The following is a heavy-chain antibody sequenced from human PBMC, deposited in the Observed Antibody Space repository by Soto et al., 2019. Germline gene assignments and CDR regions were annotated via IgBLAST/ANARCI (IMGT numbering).Heavy chain of an antibody. CDR1: GGTISSGGHY. D-gene: IGHD1-20*01. CDR3: ASLEYNWNDAGGWFDP. V-gene: IGHV4-61*08. CDR2: IYYSGST. J-gene: IGHJ5*02. Sequence: SETLSLTCTVSGGTISSGGHYWSWIRHHPGKGLEWIGYIYYSGSTNYNPSLKSRVTISVDTSKNQFSLKLSSVTAAGTAVYYCASLEYNWNDAGGWFDPWGQGTLVTVSS.